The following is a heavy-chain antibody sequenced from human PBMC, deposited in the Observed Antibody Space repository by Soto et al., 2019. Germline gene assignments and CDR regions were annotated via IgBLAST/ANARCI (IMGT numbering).Heavy chain of an antibody. CDR2: INHSGST. V-gene: IGHV4-34*01. Sequence: SETLSLTCAVYGGSFSGYYWSWIRQPPGKGLEWIGEINHSGSTNYNPSLKSRVTISVDTSKNQFSLKLSSVTAADTAVYYCASSRWLQPFDYWRQGTLVTVSS. D-gene: IGHD5-12*01. J-gene: IGHJ4*02. CDR1: GGSFSGYY. CDR3: ASSRWLQPFDY.